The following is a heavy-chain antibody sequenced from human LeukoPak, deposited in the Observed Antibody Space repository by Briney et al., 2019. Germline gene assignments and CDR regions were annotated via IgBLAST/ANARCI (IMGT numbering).Heavy chain of an antibody. CDR2: ITGSGDST. Sequence: PGGSLRLSCAASGFTFSSYAMGWVRQAPGKGLEWVSSITGSGDSTYYADSVKGRFTISRDNSKNTLYLQMNSLRAEDTAVYYCAKDDAGAAGDYWGQGTLVTASS. CDR3: AKDDAGAAGDY. V-gene: IGHV3-23*01. CDR1: GFTFSSYA. J-gene: IGHJ4*02. D-gene: IGHD6-13*01.